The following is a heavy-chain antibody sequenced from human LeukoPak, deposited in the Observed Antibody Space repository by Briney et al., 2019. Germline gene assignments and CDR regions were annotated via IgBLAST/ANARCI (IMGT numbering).Heavy chain of an antibody. CDR1: GFTFGDYS. V-gene: IGHV3-66*01. Sequence: GGSLRLSCTASGFTFGDYSMSWVRQAPGKGLEWVSVIYSGGSTYYADSVKGRFTISRDNSKNTLYLQMNSLRAEDTAVYYCAREVVGGDDAFDIWGQGTMVTVSS. D-gene: IGHD2-15*01. CDR3: AREVVGGDDAFDI. CDR2: IYSGGST. J-gene: IGHJ3*02.